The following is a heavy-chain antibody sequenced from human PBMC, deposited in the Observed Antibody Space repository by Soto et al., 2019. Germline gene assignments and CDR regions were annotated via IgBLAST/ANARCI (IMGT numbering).Heavy chain of an antibody. D-gene: IGHD5-18*01. CDR2: MNPGSGDT. J-gene: IGHJ5*02. CDR1: GYIFTNNG. Sequence: ASVKVSCKASGYIFTNNGVSWVRQATGQGLEWMGWMNPGSGDTGYAQKFQGRVTMTRNISIATAYMELSSLRADDTAIYYCARMASFGSLNWFDPWGQGTLVTVS. V-gene: IGHV1-8*01. CDR3: ARMASFGSLNWFDP.